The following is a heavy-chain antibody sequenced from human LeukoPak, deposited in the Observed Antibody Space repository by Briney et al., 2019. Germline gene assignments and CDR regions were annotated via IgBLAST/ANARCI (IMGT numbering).Heavy chain of an antibody. CDR3: AREPRLLWFGEANEP. V-gene: IGHV3-21*01. D-gene: IGHD3-10*01. CDR2: ISSSSSYI. J-gene: IGHJ5*02. CDR1: GFTFSSYS. Sequence: PGGSLRLSCAASGFTFSSYSMNWVRQAPGKGLEWVSSISSSSSYIYYADSVKGRFTISRDNAKNSLYLQMNSLRAEDTAVYYCAREPRLLWFGEANEPWGQGTLVTVSS.